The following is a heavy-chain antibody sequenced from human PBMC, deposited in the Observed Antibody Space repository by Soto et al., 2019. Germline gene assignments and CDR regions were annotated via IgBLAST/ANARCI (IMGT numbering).Heavy chain of an antibody. D-gene: IGHD3-3*01. Sequence: PSETLSLTCTVSGGSVSSYYWSWIRQSPGKGLEWIGYVYYSGSTKYRPSLKSRVTISVDTSKNQFSLKVSSATAADTAVYYCARVEGRATISYYFDFWGQGALVTVS. CDR1: GGSVSSYY. CDR3: ARVEGRATISYYFDF. CDR2: VYYSGST. V-gene: IGHV4-59*08. J-gene: IGHJ4*02.